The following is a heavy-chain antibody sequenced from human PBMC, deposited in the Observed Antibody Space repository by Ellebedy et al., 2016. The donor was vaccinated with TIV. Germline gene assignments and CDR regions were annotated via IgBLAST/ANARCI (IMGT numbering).Heavy chain of an antibody. CDR2: ISAYNGNT. D-gene: IGHD2-15*01. Sequence: ASVKVSCKASGYTFTSYGISWVRQAPGQGLEWMGWISAYNGNTNYAQKLQGRVTITRDASASTAYMELSSLRSEDTAVYYCASHDCSGGSCYSSPRSYGMDVWGQGTTVTVSS. CDR1: GYTFTSYG. V-gene: IGHV1-18*01. CDR3: ASHDCSGGSCYSSPRSYGMDV. J-gene: IGHJ6*02.